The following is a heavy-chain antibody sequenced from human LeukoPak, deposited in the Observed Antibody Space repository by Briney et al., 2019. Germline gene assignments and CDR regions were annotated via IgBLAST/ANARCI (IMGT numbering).Heavy chain of an antibody. V-gene: IGHV4-4*07. CDR3: ARVTGSSSAYYYYYYYMDV. CDR2: IYTSGST. Sequence: SETLSLTCTVSGGSISSYYWSWIRQPAGKGLEWIGRIYTSGSTNYNPSLKSRVTMSVDTPKNQFSLKLSSVTAADTAVYYCARVTGSSSAYYYYYYYMDVWGKGTTVTVSS. CDR1: GGSISSYY. D-gene: IGHD6-6*01. J-gene: IGHJ6*03.